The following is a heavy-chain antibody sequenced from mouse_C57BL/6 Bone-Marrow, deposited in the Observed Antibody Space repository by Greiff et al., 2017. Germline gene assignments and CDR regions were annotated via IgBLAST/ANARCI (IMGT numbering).Heavy chain of an antibody. V-gene: IGHV1-50*01. CDR2: IDPSGGYT. J-gene: IGHJ3*01. CDR3: ASMYYDGSSFAY. Sequence: VQLQQPGAELVKPGASVKLSCKASGYTFTSYWIQWVKQRPGQGLEWIGEIDPSGGYTNYNPKFKGKAILTVAPSSNTAYMQLSSLTSEDSAVFDWASMYYDGSSFAYWGQGTPVTVSA. D-gene: IGHD1-1*01. CDR1: GYTFTSYW.